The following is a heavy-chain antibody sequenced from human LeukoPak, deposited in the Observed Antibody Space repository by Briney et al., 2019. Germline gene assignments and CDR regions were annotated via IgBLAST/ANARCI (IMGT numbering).Heavy chain of an antibody. CDR2: ISYDGSNK. CDR3: ARDRDKYSYGYNFDY. CDR1: GFTYSSYA. Sequence: QAGGSLRLSCAASGFTYSSYAMHWVRQAPGKGLEWGAVISYDGSNKYYADSVKGRFTISRDNSKNTLYLQMNSLRAEDTAVYYCARDRDKYSYGYNFDYWGQGTLVTVSS. V-gene: IGHV3-30-3*01. J-gene: IGHJ4*02. D-gene: IGHD5-18*01.